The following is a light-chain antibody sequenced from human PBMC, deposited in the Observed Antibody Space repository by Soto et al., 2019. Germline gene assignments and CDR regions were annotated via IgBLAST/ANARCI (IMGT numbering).Light chain of an antibody. CDR3: SSYSGTSTLYV. V-gene: IGLV2-14*01. Sequence: QSALTQPASVSGSPGQSITISCIGTSSDVGDYDHVSWYQQLPGKAPKLMIYDVINRPSGVSNRFSGSKSGNTASLTISGLQAEDEADYYCSSYSGTSTLYVFGTGTKPTV. CDR1: SSDVGDYDH. J-gene: IGLJ1*01. CDR2: DVI.